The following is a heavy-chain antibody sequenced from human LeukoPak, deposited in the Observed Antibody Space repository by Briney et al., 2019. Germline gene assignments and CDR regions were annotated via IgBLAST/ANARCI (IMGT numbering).Heavy chain of an antibody. CDR2: IYYSGST. D-gene: IGHD3-22*01. V-gene: IGHV4-39*01. CDR3: ARQGIDSSGHLDY. CDR1: GGSISSSSYY. J-gene: IGHJ4*02. Sequence: SETLSLTCTVSGGSISSSSYYWGWIRQPPGKGPEWIGSIYYSGSTYYNPSLKSRVTISVDTSKNQFSLKLSSVTAADTAVYYYARQGIDSSGHLDYWGQGTLVTVSS.